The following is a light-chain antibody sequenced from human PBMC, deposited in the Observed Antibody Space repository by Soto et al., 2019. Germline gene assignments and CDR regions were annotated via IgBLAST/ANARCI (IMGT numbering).Light chain of an antibody. J-gene: IGKJ1*01. Sequence: EIVLTQSPGTLSLSPGERATLSCRASQSVSNNYLAWYQQKPGQAPGLLIYGASNRATGIPDRFSGSGSGTEFTLTISSLQSEDFAVYFCQQYNIWPQTFGQGTKVDIK. CDR1: QSVSNN. CDR3: QQYNIWPQT. CDR2: GAS. V-gene: IGKV3D-15*01.